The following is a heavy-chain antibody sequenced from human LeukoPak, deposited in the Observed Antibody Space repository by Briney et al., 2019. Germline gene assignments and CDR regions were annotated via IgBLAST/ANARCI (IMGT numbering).Heavy chain of an antibody. CDR3: AREMGVVTAHGIDV. Sequence: SETLSLTCIVSGGSISSISSNNYHWGWIRQPPGKGLEWIGSIYYSGSTYYNPSLKSRVTISVDTSKNQFSLKLSSVTAADTALYYCAREMGVVTAHGIDVWGQGATVTVSS. CDR1: GGSISSISSNNYH. D-gene: IGHD4-23*01. J-gene: IGHJ6*02. V-gene: IGHV4-39*02. CDR2: IYYSGST.